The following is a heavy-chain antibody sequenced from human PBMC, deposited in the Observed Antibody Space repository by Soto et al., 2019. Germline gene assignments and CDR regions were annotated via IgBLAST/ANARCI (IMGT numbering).Heavy chain of an antibody. CDR2: IYSGGYT. J-gene: IGHJ4*02. CDR1: GFTVSNNY. Sequence: EVQLVESGGGLIQPGGSLRLSCAVSGFTVSNNYMSWVRQAPGKGLEGVSVIYSGGYTAYGDSVKGRFTISRDNSKKPLYLQRKSRGGADRAGFSGAPRAGGGGYWGQGTLVTVSS. D-gene: IGHD3-10*01. V-gene: IGHV3-53*01. CDR3: APRAGGGGY.